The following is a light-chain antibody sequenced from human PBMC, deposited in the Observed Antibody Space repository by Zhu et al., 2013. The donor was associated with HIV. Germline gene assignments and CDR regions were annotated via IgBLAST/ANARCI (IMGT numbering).Light chain of an antibody. Sequence: QSALTQPASVSGSPGQSITISCTGTSGDVGGYNSVSWFQQHPDTAPKLLIYEVSNRPSGVSNRFSGSKSGNTASLTISGLQAEDEADYYCSSYTGSNTVVFGGGTKLTVL. CDR3: SSYTGSNTVV. V-gene: IGLV2-14*01. CDR2: EVS. J-gene: IGLJ2*01. CDR1: SGDVGGYNS.